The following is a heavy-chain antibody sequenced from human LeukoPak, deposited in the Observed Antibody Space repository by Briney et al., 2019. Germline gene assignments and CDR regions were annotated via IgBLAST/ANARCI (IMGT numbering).Heavy chain of an antibody. V-gene: IGHV4-39*01. Sequence: PSETLSLTCTVSGGSISSSSYQWGWIRQPPGKGLEWIGSFYYSWNTYYSPSLKSRVTVSVDTSKNLFSLNLTAVTAADTAVYYCARISIAVVPAYFDYWGQGTLVTVSS. CDR2: FYYSWNT. CDR3: ARISIAVVPAYFDY. CDR1: GGSISSSSYQ. J-gene: IGHJ4*02. D-gene: IGHD2-2*01.